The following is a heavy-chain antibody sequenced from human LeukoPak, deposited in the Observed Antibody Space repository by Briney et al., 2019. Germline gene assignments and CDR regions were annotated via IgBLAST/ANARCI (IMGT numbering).Heavy chain of an antibody. CDR1: GFTLSSYE. V-gene: IGHV3-23*01. CDR3: ARDVIDSNTHRGRGPWAYYYYMDV. J-gene: IGHJ6*03. D-gene: IGHD4-11*01. Sequence: GGSLRLSCTVSGFTLSSYEMSWIRQAPGKGLEWVSSIDYSGGSSYYADSVKGRFTISRDDSKNTLYLQMNSLRAEDTDVYYCARDVIDSNTHRGRGPWAYYYYMDVWGKGTTVTVSS. CDR2: IDYSGGSS.